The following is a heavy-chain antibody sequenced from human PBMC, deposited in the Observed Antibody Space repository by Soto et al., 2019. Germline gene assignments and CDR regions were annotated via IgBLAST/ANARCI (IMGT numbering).Heavy chain of an antibody. CDR1: GFTFSSYA. J-gene: IGHJ6*03. CDR3: AKASGWYVDYYYMDV. CDR2: ISGSGGST. V-gene: IGHV3-23*01. Sequence: GGSLRLSCAASGFTFSSYAMSWVRQAPGKGLEWVSAISGSGGSTYYADSVKGRFTISRDNSKNTLYLQMNSLRAEDTAVYYCAKASGWYVDYYYMDVWGKGTTVTVSS. D-gene: IGHD6-19*01.